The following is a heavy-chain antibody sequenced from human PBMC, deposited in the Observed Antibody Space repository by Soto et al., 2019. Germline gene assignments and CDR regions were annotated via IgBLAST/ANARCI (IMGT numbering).Heavy chain of an antibody. Sequence: QVQLQESGPGLVKPSETLSLTCTVSGGSVSSGSYYWSWIRQPPGQGLEWIGCIYYSGSTNYNPSLNSRVTISVDTAKNQFSLKLSSVTAADTAVDYCARGTRGYDYVWGSYRYWFDPWGQETLVTVSS. J-gene: IGHJ5*02. CDR3: ARGTRGYDYVWGSYRYWFDP. V-gene: IGHV4-61*01. CDR1: GGSVSSGSYY. D-gene: IGHD3-16*02. CDR2: IYYSGST.